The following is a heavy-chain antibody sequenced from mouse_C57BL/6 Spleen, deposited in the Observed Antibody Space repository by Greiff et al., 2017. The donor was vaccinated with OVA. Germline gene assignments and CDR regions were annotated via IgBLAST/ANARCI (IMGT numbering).Heavy chain of an antibody. CDR1: GYTFTSYW. V-gene: IGHV1-52*01. J-gene: IGHJ4*01. Sequence: VQLQQPGAELVRPGSSVKLSCKASGYTFTSYWMHWVKQRPIQGLEWIGNIDPSDSETHYNQKFKDKATLTVDKSSSTAYMQLSSLTSEDSAVYYCARDHEGAMDYWGQGTSVTVSS. CDR2: IDPSDSET. CDR3: ARDHEGAMDY.